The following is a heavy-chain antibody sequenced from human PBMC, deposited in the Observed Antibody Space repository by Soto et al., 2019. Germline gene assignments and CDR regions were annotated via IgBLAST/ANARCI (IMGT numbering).Heavy chain of an antibody. Sequence: SETLSLTCAVYGGSFSGYYWSWIRQPPGKGLEWIGEIDYSGSTNYNPSLKSRVIMSVDTSKNQFSLKLNSVTAADTAVYYCTREYGKQLASHYGMDVWGQGTTVTVSS. CDR3: TREYGKQLASHYGMDV. J-gene: IGHJ6*02. CDR1: GGSFSGYY. CDR2: IDYSGST. D-gene: IGHD6-13*01. V-gene: IGHV4-34*01.